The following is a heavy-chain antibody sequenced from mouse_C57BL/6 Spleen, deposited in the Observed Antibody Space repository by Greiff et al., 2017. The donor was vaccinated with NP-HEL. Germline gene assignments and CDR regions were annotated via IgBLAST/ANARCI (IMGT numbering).Heavy chain of an antibody. CDR1: GYTFTSYG. D-gene: IGHD2-5*01. CDR2: IYPRSGNT. CDR3: ARYISNYDYYAMDY. J-gene: IGHJ4*01. Sequence: VQLQQSGAELARPGASVKLSCKASGYTFTSYGISWVKQRTGQGLEWIGEIYPRSGNTYYNEKFKGKATLTADKSSSTAYMELRSLTSEDSAVYFCARYISNYDYYAMDYWGQGTSVTVSS. V-gene: IGHV1-81*01.